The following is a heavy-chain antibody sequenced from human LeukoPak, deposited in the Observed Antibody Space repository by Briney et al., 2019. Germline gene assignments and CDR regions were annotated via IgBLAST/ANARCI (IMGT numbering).Heavy chain of an antibody. CDR1: GGSISSGGYY. V-gene: IGHV4-31*03. D-gene: IGHD4-17*01. CDR3: XXXXXDYGDPDDAFDI. CDR2: IYYSGST. Sequence: SETLSLTCTVSGGSISSGGYYWSWIRQHPGKGLEWIGYIYYSGSTYYNPSLKSRVTISVDTSKNQFSLKLSSVTAADTAVYXXXXXXXDYGDPDDAFDIWGQGTMVTVSS. J-gene: IGHJ3*02.